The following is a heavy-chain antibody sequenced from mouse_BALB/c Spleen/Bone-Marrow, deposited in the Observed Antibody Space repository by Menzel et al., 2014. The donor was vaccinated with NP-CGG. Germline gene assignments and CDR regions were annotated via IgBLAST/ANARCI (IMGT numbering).Heavy chain of an antibody. CDR1: IFNIKDTY. CDR2: IDPANGNT. Sequence: VQLKHSGAELVKPGASVKLSCTASIFNIKDTYMHWVKQRPEQGLEWIGRIDPANGNTKYDPKFQGKATITADTSSNTAYLQLSSLTSEDTAVYYCARWEYYAMDYWGQGTSVTVSS. D-gene: IGHD4-1*01. J-gene: IGHJ4*01. CDR3: ARWEYYAMDY. V-gene: IGHV14-3*02.